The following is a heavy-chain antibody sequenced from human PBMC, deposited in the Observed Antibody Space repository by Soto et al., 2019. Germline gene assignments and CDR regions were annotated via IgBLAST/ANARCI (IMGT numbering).Heavy chain of an antibody. V-gene: IGHV1-69*01. D-gene: IGHD6-13*01. J-gene: IGHJ4*02. CDR1: EGTFNSSA. Sequence: QAQVVQSGAEVRKPGSSVKLSCKASEGTFNSSALAWVRQAPGQGLEWMGGIIPYSNTLNYAQKFQDRVTITADDSTNTVDMELSSLRSDDTAVYFCASGASRWYPYFFDSWAQGTLVTVSS. CDR3: ASGASRWYPYFFDS. CDR2: IIPYSNTL.